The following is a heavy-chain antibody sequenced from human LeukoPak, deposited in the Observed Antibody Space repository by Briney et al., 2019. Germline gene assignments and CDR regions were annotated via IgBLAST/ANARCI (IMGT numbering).Heavy chain of an antibody. CDR3: AKDRYGDYVLDFDY. D-gene: IGHD4-17*01. CDR2: ISGSGGST. CDR1: GFTFSSYG. J-gene: IGHJ4*02. Sequence: GGSLRLSCAASGFTFSSYGMSWVRQAPGKGLEWVSAISGSGGSTYYADSVKGRFTISRDNSKNTLYLQMNSLRAEDAAVYYCAKDRYGDYVLDFDYWGQGTLVTVSS. V-gene: IGHV3-23*01.